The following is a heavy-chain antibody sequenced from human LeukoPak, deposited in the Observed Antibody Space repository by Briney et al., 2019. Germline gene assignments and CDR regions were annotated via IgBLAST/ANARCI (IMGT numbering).Heavy chain of an antibody. V-gene: IGHV5-51*01. Sequence: GESLKISCKGSGYSFTRYWIGWVRQMPGKGLEWMGIIYPDDSDTRYRPSFQGQVTISADKSISTAYLRWSSLKASDTAMYYCARRKDSSGPFDYWGQGTLVTVSS. CDR2: IYPDDSDT. CDR1: GYSFTRYW. CDR3: ARRKDSSGPFDY. D-gene: IGHD3-22*01. J-gene: IGHJ4*02.